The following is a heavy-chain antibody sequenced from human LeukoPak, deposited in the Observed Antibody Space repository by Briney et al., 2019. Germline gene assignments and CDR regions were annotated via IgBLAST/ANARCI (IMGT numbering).Heavy chain of an antibody. J-gene: IGHJ6*03. V-gene: IGHV1-69*13. CDR3: ARGPSGYMDV. CDR1: GGTFSSYA. CDR2: IIPIFGTA. Sequence: ASVKVSCKASGGTFSSYAISWVRQAPGQGLEWMGGIIPIFGTANYAQKFQGRDTITADESTSTAYMELSSLRSEDTAVYYCARGPSGYMDVWGKGTTVTISS.